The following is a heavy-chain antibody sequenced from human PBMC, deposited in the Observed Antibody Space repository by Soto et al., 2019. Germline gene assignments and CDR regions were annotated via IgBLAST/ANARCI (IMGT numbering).Heavy chain of an antibody. V-gene: IGHV3-72*01. D-gene: IGHD2-15*01. CDR3: ARYLVVGYTYYGMDV. J-gene: IGHJ6*02. Sequence: EVQLVESGGGLVQPGGSLRLSCAASGFTCSDHYMDWVRQAPGKGLEWVSRSRDKVRSHRTEFAASVKGRFTISRDDSKNSVYLEMNSLKTEDTAVYYCARYLVVGYTYYGMDVWGQGTTVTVSS. CDR1: GFTCSDHY. CDR2: SRDKVRSHRT.